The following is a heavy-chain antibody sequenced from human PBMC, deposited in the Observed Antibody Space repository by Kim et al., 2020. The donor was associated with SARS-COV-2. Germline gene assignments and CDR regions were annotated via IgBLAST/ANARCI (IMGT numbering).Heavy chain of an antibody. V-gene: IGHV1-18*01. CDR2: ISAYNGNT. Sequence: ASVKVSCKASGYTFTSYGISWVRQAPGQGLEWMGWISAYNGNTNYAQKLQGRVTMTTDTSTSTAYMELRSLRSDDTAVYYCARVHPSYYDILTGLDYWGQGTLVTVSS. J-gene: IGHJ4*02. CDR3: ARVHPSYYDILTGLDY. CDR1: GYTFTSYG. D-gene: IGHD3-9*01.